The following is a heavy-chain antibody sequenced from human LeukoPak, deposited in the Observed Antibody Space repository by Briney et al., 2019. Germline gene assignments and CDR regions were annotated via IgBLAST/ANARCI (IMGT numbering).Heavy chain of an antibody. CDR3: ARAEGAVLRFLEWLLPEPYYFDY. CDR1: GYTFTSYD. D-gene: IGHD3-3*01. CDR2: MNPNSGNT. V-gene: IGHV1-8*01. Sequence: ASVKVSCKASGYTFTSYDINWVRQATGQGLEWMGGMNPNSGNTGYAQKFQGRVTMTRNTSISTAYMELSSLRSEDTAVYYCARAEGAVLRFLEWLLPEPYYFDYWGQGTLVTVSS. J-gene: IGHJ4*02.